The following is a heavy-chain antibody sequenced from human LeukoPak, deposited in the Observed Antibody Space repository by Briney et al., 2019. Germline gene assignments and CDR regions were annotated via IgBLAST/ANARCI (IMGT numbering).Heavy chain of an antibody. Sequence: ASVKVSCKASGGTFSSYAISWVRQAPGQGLEWMGWISAYNGNTNYAQKLQGRVTMTTDTSTSTAYMELRSLRSDDTAVYYCARSLPVAGSSYWFDPWGQGTLVTVSS. J-gene: IGHJ5*02. CDR3: ARSLPVAGSSYWFDP. CDR2: ISAYNGNT. D-gene: IGHD6-19*01. V-gene: IGHV1-18*01. CDR1: GGTFSSYA.